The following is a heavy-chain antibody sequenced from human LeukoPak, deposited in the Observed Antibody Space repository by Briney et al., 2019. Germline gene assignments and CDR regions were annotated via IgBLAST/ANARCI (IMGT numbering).Heavy chain of an antibody. CDR3: ARDTVVVVPAARNRFDP. CDR1: GGSISSSSYY. D-gene: IGHD2-2*01. J-gene: IGHJ5*02. V-gene: IGHV4-39*07. Sequence: SETLSLTCTVSGGSISSSSYYWGWIRQPPGKGLEWIGSIYYSGSTYYNPSLKSRVTISVDTSKNQFSLKLSSVTAADTAVYYCARDTVVVVPAARNRFDPWGQGTLVTVSS. CDR2: IYYSGST.